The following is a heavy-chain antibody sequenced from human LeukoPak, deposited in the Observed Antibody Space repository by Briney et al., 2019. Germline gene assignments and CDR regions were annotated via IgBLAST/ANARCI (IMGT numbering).Heavy chain of an antibody. CDR2: IKQDGSER. J-gene: IGHJ4*02. CDR1: GFTFRNYY. D-gene: IGHD5-24*01. V-gene: IGHV3-7*01. CDR3: ARSLEMATVLLGY. Sequence: PGGSLRLSCAASGFTFRNYYMSWVRQAPGKGLEWVANIKQDGSERNYVDSVKGRFTISRDSANNLLYLQMNSLRVEDTAVYYCARSLEMATVLLGYWGQGTLVTVSS.